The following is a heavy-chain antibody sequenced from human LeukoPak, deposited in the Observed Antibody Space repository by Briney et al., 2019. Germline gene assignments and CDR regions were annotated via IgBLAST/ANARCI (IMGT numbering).Heavy chain of an antibody. Sequence: SSETLSLTCTVSGGSISSYYWTWIRQPPGKGLEWIGSLYYSGSTNYNPSLKSRVTISVDTSKNQLSLKLSSVTAADTAVYYCARGSTTVTTQIDYWGQGTLVTVSS. D-gene: IGHD4-17*01. J-gene: IGHJ4*02. V-gene: IGHV4-59*01. CDR2: LYYSGST. CDR1: GGSISSYY. CDR3: ARGSTTVTTQIDY.